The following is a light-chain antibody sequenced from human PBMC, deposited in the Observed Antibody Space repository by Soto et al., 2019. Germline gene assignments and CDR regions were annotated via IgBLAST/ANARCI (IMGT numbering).Light chain of an antibody. V-gene: IGKV1-6*01. CDR1: QGIRND. Sequence: IQMTESPSSLSASVGDRVTITCRASQGIRNDLGWYQQKPGKSPKLLIYAACSLQSGVPSRFSGSGSGTDFTLTISSLQPEDFATYYCLQDYNYPRTFGQGTKVDIK. CDR3: LQDYNYPRT. J-gene: IGKJ1*01. CDR2: AAC.